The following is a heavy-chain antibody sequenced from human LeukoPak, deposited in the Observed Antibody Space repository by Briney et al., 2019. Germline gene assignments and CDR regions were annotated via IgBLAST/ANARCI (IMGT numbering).Heavy chain of an antibody. CDR1: GFTFSSYA. V-gene: IGHV3-23*01. D-gene: IGHD1/OR15-1a*01. CDR2: ISGSGGST. J-gene: IGHJ4*02. Sequence: GGSLRLSCAASGFTFSSYAMSRVRQAPGKGLEWVSAISGSGGSTYYADSVKGRLTISRDNSKNTLYLQMNSLRAEDTAVYYCAKDNKPTGIFDYWGQGTLVTVSS. CDR3: AKDNKPTGIFDY.